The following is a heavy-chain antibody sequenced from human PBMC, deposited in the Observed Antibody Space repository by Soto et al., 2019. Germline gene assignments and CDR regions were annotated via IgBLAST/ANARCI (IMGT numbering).Heavy chain of an antibody. CDR1: GYTFTSYA. CDR3: ARRRPGPSYYYGMDV. V-gene: IGHV1-3*01. Sequence: QVQLVQSGAEVKKPGASVKVSCKASGYTFTSYAMHWVRQAPGQRLEWMGWINAGNGNTKYSQKFQGRVTITRDTSARTAYMELCSLRSEDTAVYYCARRRPGPSYYYGMDVWGQGTTVTVSS. J-gene: IGHJ6*02. CDR2: INAGNGNT.